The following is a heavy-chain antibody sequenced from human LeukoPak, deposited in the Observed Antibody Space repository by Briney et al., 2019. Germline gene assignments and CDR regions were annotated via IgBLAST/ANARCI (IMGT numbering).Heavy chain of an antibody. Sequence: ASVKVSCKASGYTFTSYGISWVRQAPGQGLEWMGGISAYNGNTNYAQKLQGRVTMTTDTSTSTAYMELRSLRSDDTAVYYCAREGSGWYRGYYYYGMDVWGQGTTVTVSS. D-gene: IGHD6-19*01. J-gene: IGHJ6*02. CDR2: ISAYNGNT. CDR1: GYTFTSYG. V-gene: IGHV1-18*01. CDR3: AREGSGWYRGYYYYGMDV.